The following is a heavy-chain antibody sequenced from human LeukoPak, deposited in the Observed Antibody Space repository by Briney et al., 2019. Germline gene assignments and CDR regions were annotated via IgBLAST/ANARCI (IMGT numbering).Heavy chain of an antibody. CDR2: INSDGSST. D-gene: IGHD6-19*01. Sequence: GGSLRLSCAASGFTFSSYWMHWVRQGPGKGLVWVSRINSDGSSTNYADSVKGRFTISRDNAKNTLYLQMNSLRAEDTAVYYCARVPITLAGTKDAKYFQRWGQGTLVTVSS. V-gene: IGHV3-74*01. CDR1: GFTFSSYW. CDR3: ARVPITLAGTKDAKYFQR. J-gene: IGHJ1*01.